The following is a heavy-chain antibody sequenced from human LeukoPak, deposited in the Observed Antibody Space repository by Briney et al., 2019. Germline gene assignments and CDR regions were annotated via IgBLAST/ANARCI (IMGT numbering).Heavy chain of an antibody. CDR2: INSDGSST. CDR3: ARGPTNYYYGMDV. J-gene: IGHJ6*02. V-gene: IGHV3-74*01. CDR1: GFTFSSYW. Sequence: GGSLRLSCAASGFTFSSYWMHWVRHAPGKGLVWVSRINSDGSSTSYADSVKGRFTISRDNAKNTLYLQMNSLRAEDTAVYYCARGPTNYYYGMDVWGQGTTVTVSS.